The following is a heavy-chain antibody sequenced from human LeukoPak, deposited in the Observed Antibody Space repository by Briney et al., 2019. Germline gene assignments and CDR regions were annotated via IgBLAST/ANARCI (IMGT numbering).Heavy chain of an antibody. V-gene: IGHV4-34*01. Sequence: SSETLSLTCAVYGGSFSGYYWSWIRQPPGKGLEWIGEINHSGSTNYNPSLKSRVTISVDTSKNQFSLKLSSVTAADTAVYYCARPYYCDSSGYGSSWGQGTLVTVSS. CDR1: GGSFSGYY. CDR2: INHSGST. D-gene: IGHD3-22*01. CDR3: ARPYYCDSSGYGSS. J-gene: IGHJ5*02.